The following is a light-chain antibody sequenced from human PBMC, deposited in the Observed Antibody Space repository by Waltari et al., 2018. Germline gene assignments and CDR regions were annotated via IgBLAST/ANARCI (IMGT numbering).Light chain of an antibody. V-gene: IGLV2-8*01. J-gene: IGLJ1*01. CDR3: SSYSGSNDYV. CDR2: EVN. Sequence: QSALTQPPSASGSPGQSVPISCTGTSSAVGGYNYVSWYQQHPGNAPKLMIYEVNKRPSGVPDRFSGSKSGNTASLTVSGLQAEDEADYYCSSYSGSNDYVFGTGTEVTVL. CDR1: SSAVGGYNY.